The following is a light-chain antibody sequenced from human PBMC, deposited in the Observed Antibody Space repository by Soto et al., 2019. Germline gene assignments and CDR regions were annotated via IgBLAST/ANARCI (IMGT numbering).Light chain of an antibody. CDR1: QSVNSLF. CDR2: GTT. V-gene: IGKV3-20*01. J-gene: IGKJ1*01. Sequence: EIVLTQSPGILSLSPGERATLSCRASQSVNSLFFGWHQQKPGQAPRLVIYGTTNRAAGIPDRFSGSGSGADFTLTSSRLEPEDSAVYFCQKYGVSPKTFGQGTKVEIK. CDR3: QKYGVSPKT.